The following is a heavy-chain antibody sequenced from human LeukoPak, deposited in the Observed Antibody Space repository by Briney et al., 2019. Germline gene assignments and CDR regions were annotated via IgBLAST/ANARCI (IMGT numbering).Heavy chain of an antibody. CDR2: IYPGDSDT. D-gene: IGHD1-26*01. CDR3: ARHAGGSYYSVYFDY. V-gene: IGHV5-51*01. Sequence: GESLKISCKGSGYSFTNYWIGWVRQMPGKGLEWMGIIYPGDSDTRYSPSFQGQVTISADKSISTAYLQWSSLKASDTAMYYWARHAGGSYYSVYFDYWGQGTLVTVSS. J-gene: IGHJ4*02. CDR1: GYSFTNYW.